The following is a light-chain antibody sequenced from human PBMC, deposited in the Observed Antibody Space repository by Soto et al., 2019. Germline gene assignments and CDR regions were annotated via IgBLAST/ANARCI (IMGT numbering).Light chain of an antibody. J-gene: IGKJ1*01. V-gene: IGKV1-5*01. Sequence: IQMTQSPSTLSASVGDRVTITCRASQSIDRWLAWYQQRPGKAPKLLIYNASSFNGGVPSRFSCSGSGTEFTLTISSLQPDDFATYYCQQYSTYSTFGQGTKVEIK. CDR1: QSIDRW. CDR3: QQYSTYST. CDR2: NAS.